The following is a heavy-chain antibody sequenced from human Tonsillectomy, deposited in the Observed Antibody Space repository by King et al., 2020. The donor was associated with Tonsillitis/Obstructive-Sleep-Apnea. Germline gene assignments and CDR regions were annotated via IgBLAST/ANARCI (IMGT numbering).Heavy chain of an antibody. J-gene: IGHJ6*03. CDR3: ARGGVLVPAALIYMDV. Sequence: VQLVESGGGLVQPGGSLRLSCAASGFTFSSYWMHWVRQAPGKGLVWVSRINSDGSRTTYADSVKGRFTISRDNAKNTLYLQMNSLRAEDTAVYYCARGGVLVPAALIYMDVWGKGTTVTVSS. CDR1: GFTFSSYW. V-gene: IGHV3-74*01. D-gene: IGHD2-2*01. CDR2: INSDGSRT.